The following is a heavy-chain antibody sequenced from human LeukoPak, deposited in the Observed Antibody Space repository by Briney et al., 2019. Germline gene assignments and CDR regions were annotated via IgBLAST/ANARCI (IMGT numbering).Heavy chain of an antibody. V-gene: IGHV3-23*01. CDR3: AKDLGSSWYMGPFYYGMDV. D-gene: IGHD6-13*01. CDR2: ISGSGGST. J-gene: IGHJ6*02. CDR1: GFTVSSNY. Sequence: GGSLRLSCAASGFTVSSNYMSWVRQAPGKGLEWVSAISGSGGSTYYADSVKGRFTISRDNSKNTLYLQMNSLRAEDTAVYYCAKDLGSSWYMGPFYYGMDVWGQGTTVTVSS.